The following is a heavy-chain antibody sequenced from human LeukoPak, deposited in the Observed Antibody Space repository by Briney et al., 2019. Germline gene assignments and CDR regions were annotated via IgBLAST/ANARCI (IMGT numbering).Heavy chain of an antibody. CDR3: ARADIVVVPAAMPSVKFDP. CDR1: GYTFTGYY. J-gene: IGHJ5*02. D-gene: IGHD2-2*01. V-gene: IGHV1-2*02. CDR2: INPNSGGT. Sequence: ASVEVSCKASGYTFTGYYMHWVRQAPGQGLEWMGWINPNSGGTNYAQKFQGGVTMTRDTSISTAYMELSRLRSDDTAVYYCARADIVVVPAAMPSVKFDPWGQGTLVTVSS.